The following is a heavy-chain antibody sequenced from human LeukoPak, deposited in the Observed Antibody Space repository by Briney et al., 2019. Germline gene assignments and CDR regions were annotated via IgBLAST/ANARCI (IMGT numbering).Heavy chain of an antibody. CDR2: IYTSGST. J-gene: IGHJ4*02. V-gene: IGHV4-4*07. D-gene: IGHD6-13*01. CDR1: GGSISSYY. CDR3: ARVGRLSSSSWYSPFDY. Sequence: SETLSLTCTVSGGSISSYYWSWIRQPAGKGLEWIGRIYTSGSTNYNPSLKSRVTISVDTSKNQFSLKLSSVTAADTAVYYCARVGRLSSSSWYSPFDYWGQGTLVTVSS.